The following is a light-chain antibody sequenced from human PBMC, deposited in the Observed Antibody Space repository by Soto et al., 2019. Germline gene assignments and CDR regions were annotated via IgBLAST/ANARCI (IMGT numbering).Light chain of an antibody. CDR3: QQRSEWPLT. J-gene: IGKJ4*01. V-gene: IGKV3-11*01. CDR1: QSVSSN. CDR2: DTS. Sequence: EILLTQSPATLSVSPGERATLSCRASQSVSSNLAWYQQKPGQAPRILIYDTSTRDTGIPARFSGSGSGTDFTLTISRLEPEDFEVYYCQQRSEWPLTFGGGTKVDIK.